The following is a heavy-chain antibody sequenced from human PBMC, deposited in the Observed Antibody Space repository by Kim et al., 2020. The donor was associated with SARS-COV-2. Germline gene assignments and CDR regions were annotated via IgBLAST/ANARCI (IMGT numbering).Heavy chain of an antibody. Sequence: SETLSLTCTVSGGSISSSSYYWGWIRQPPGKGLEWIGSIYYSGSTYYNPSLKSRVTISVDTSKNQFSLKRSSVTAADTAVYYCARHGRGSGSYYGYYYYGMDVWGQGTTVTVSS. CDR2: IYYSGST. J-gene: IGHJ6*02. CDR3: ARHGRGSGSYYGYYYYGMDV. V-gene: IGHV4-39*01. CDR1: GGSISSSSYY. D-gene: IGHD3-10*01.